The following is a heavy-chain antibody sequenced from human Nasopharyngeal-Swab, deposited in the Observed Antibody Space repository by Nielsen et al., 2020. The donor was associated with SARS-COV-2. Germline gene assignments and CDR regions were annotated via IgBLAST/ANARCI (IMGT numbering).Heavy chain of an antibody. D-gene: IGHD2-2*01. V-gene: IGHV3-23*01. CDR2: IGGSDGST. J-gene: IGHJ4*02. CDR3: AKARGRSTTRTLNFDY. CDR1: GFTFSSHA. Sequence: GGSLRLSCVASGFTFSSHAMSWVRQAPGKGLEWVSAIGGSDGSTYYADSVKGRFTISRDNSKNTLYLQMNSLRAEDTAVYYCAKARGRSTTRTLNFDYWGQGTLVTVSS.